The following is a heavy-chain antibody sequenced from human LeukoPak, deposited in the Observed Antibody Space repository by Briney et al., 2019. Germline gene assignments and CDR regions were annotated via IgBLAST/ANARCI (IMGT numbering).Heavy chain of an antibody. CDR2: ISSSSSTI. V-gene: IGHV3-48*02. D-gene: IGHD1-7*01. CDR3: ARSNWNYLPEADY. J-gene: IGHJ4*02. Sequence: GGSLRLSSAASGFTFSSYSMNWVRQAPGKGLEWVSYISSSSSTIYYADSVKGRFTISRDNAKNSLYLQMNSLRDEDTAVYYCARSNWNYLPEADYWGQGTLVTVSS. CDR1: GFTFSSYS.